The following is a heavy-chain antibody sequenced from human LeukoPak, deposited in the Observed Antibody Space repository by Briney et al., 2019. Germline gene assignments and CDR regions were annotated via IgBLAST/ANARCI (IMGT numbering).Heavy chain of an antibody. V-gene: IGHV1-69*13. CDR1: GGTFSSYA. J-gene: IGHJ4*02. D-gene: IGHD3-22*01. CDR3: AGYHSFCLDY. CDR2: IIPVFGPA. Sequence: VASVKVSCNASGGTFSSYAISWVRHAPGGGLEWMGGIIPVFGPANYAKMFQGRVTITAGESTSTAYMDLCSLRSEESAMYDCAGYHSFCLDYWGQGTLVTVST.